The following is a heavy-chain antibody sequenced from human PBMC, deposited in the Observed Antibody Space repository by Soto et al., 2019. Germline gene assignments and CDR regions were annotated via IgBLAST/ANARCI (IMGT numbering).Heavy chain of an antibody. J-gene: IGHJ4*02. V-gene: IGHV4-30-4*01. D-gene: IGHD2-15*01. CDR2: IYYSGST. CDR1: GGSISSGDYY. CDR3: ARSVVTYYFDY. Sequence: SETLSLTCTVSGGSISSGDYYWSWIRQPPGKGLEWIGYIYYSGSTYYNPSLKSRVTISVDTSKNQFSLKLSSVTAADTAVYYCARSVVTYYFDYWGQGTLVTVSS.